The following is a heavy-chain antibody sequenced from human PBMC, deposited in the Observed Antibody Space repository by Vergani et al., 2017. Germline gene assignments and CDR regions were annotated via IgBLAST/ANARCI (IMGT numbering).Heavy chain of an antibody. CDR2: INHSGST. CDR3: ASGKGLFDY. CDR1: GGPFSGYY. Sequence: QVQLQQWGAGLLKPSETLSLTCAVYGGPFSGYYWSWIRQPPGKGLEWIGEINHSGSTNYNPSLKSRVTISVDTSKNQFSLKLSSVTAADTAVYYCASGKGLFDYWGQGTLVTVSS. V-gene: IGHV4-34*01. J-gene: IGHJ4*02.